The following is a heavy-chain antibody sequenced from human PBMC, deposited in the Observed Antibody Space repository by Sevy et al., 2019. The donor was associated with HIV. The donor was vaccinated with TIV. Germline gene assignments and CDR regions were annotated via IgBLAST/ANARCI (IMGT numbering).Heavy chain of an antibody. CDR1: GFTLTNEF. CDR2: VYSGGAT. CDR3: ARVGYCRGGTCFSGFYYAMDV. V-gene: IGHV3-53*01. Sequence: GGSLRLSCAVSGFTLTNEFFSWVRQAPGKGLEWVAVVYSGGATYYPDSVKGRFTISRDKSKSTLYLQMKSLRAEDTAVYYCARVGYCRGGTCFSGFYYAMDVWGQGTTVTVSS. J-gene: IGHJ6*02. D-gene: IGHD2-15*01.